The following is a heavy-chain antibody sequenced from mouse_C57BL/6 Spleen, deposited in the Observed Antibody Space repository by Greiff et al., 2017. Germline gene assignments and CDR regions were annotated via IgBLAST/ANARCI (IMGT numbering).Heavy chain of an antibody. CDR3: ARRRPYFDV. J-gene: IGHJ1*03. Sequence: EVQVVESGGDLVKPGGSLKLSCAASGFTFSSYGMSWVRQTPDKRLEWVATISSGGSYTYYPDSVKGRFTISRDNAKNTLYLQMSSLKSEDTAMYYCARRRPYFDVWGTGTTVTVSS. V-gene: IGHV5-6*01. CDR1: GFTFSSYG. CDR2: ISSGGSYT.